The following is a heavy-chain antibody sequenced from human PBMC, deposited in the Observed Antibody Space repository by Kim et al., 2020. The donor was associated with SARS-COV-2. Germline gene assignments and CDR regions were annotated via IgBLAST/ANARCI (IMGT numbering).Heavy chain of an antibody. Sequence: YADSVKGRFTISRENSKNTLYLQMNSLRAEDTAVYYCARDLGQQWLPRLDYWGQGTLVTVSS. CDR3: ARDLGQQWLPRLDY. J-gene: IGHJ4*02. D-gene: IGHD6-19*01. V-gene: IGHV3-33*01.